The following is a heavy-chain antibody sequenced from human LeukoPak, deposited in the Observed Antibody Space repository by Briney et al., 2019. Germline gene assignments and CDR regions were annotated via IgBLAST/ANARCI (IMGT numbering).Heavy chain of an antibody. V-gene: IGHV3-66*02. D-gene: IGHD7-27*01. Sequence: GGSLRLSCAASGFTVSSNYMSWVRQAPGKGLEWVLVIYSGGSTYYADSVKGRFTISRDNSKNTLYLQMNSLRAEDTAVYYCARDMTKLGYFDYWGQGTLVTVSS. CDR3: ARDMTKLGYFDY. CDR2: IYSGGST. CDR1: GFTVSSNY. J-gene: IGHJ4*02.